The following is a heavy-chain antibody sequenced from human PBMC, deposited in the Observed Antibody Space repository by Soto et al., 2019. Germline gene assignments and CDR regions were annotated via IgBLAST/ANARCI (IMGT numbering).Heavy chain of an antibody. CDR2: IYHSGST. CDR3: ARVGGSYYDFWSGYYRDRVYYYYGMDV. V-gene: IGHV4-38-2*01. J-gene: IGHJ6*02. D-gene: IGHD3-3*01. CDR1: GYSISIGYY. Sequence: SETLSLTCAVSGYSISIGYYCGCIRQPPGKGLEWIGSIYHSGSTYYNPSLKSRVTISVDTSKNQFSLKLSSVTAADTAVYYCARVGGSYYDFWSGYYRDRVYYYYGMDVWGQGTTVTVSS.